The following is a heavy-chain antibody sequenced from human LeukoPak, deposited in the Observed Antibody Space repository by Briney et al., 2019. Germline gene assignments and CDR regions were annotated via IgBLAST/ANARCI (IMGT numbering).Heavy chain of an antibody. J-gene: IGHJ6*03. Sequence: GGSLRLSCAASGFTFSSYSMNWVRQAPGKGLVWVSRISPDGSSTTYADSVKGRFTISRDNAKNSLYLQMNSLRAEDTAVYYCATERAGERPRPLLSYYYMDVWGKGTTVTISS. CDR1: GFTFSSYS. D-gene: IGHD3-16*01. CDR2: ISPDGSST. V-gene: IGHV3-74*01. CDR3: ATERAGERPRPLLSYYYMDV.